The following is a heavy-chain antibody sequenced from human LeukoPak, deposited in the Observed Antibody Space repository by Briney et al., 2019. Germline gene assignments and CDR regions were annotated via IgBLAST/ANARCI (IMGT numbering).Heavy chain of an antibody. CDR3: ARDPYSGNYGAYYYYYMDV. V-gene: IGHV3-21*01. CDR2: ITSSSSYI. D-gene: IGHD1-26*01. CDR1: GFTFSSYN. Sequence: GGSLRLSCAASGFTFSSYNMNWARQAPGKGLEWVSSITSSSSYIYYADSVKGRFTISRDNAKNSLYLQMDSLRVEDTAEYYCARDPYSGNYGAYYYYYMDVWGKGTTVTVSS. J-gene: IGHJ6*03.